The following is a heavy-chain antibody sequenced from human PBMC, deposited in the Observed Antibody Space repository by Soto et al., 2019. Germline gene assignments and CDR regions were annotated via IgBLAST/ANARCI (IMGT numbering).Heavy chain of an antibody. CDR3: ARAADSSGYYEGPDAFDI. V-gene: IGHV4-31*03. D-gene: IGHD3-22*01. Sequence: QVQLQESGPGLVKPSQTLSLTCTVSGGSISSGGYYWRWIRQHPGKGLEWIGYIYYSGSTYYNPSLKSRVTISVDTSKNQFSLKLSSVTAADTAVYYCARAADSSGYYEGPDAFDIWGQGTMVTVSS. J-gene: IGHJ3*02. CDR1: GGSISSGGYY. CDR2: IYYSGST.